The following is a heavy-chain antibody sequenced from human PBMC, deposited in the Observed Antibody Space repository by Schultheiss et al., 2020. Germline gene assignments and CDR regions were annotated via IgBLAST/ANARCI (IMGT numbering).Heavy chain of an antibody. Sequence: GGSLRLSCAASGFTFSSYGMHWVRQAPGKGLEWVAVIWYDGSNKYYADSVKGRFTISRDNSKNTLYLQMNSLRAEDTAVYYCARAPPGRHCTGGLHYGMDVWGKGTTVTVSS. D-gene: IGHD2-8*02. CDR3: ARAPPGRHCTGGLHYGMDV. CDR2: IWYDGSNK. V-gene: IGHV3-33*01. CDR1: GFTFSSYG. J-gene: IGHJ6*04.